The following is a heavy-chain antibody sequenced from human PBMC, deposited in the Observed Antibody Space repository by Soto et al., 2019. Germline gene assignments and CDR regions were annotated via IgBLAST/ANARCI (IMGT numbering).Heavy chain of an antibody. Sequence: EVQLVESGGGLVQPGGSLRLSCAASGFTFSTYWMTWVRQAPGKGLAWVANINLDGSEKYYVDSVKDRFSISRDNVKNSLYLQLNSLRAEDTALYYCARARIDLWGRGTLVTVSS. CDR1: GFTFSTYW. V-gene: IGHV3-7*01. J-gene: IGHJ2*01. CDR3: ARARIDL. CDR2: INLDGSEK.